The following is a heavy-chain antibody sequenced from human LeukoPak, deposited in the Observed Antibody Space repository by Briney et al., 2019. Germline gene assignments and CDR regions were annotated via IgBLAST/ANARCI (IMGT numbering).Heavy chain of an antibody. D-gene: IGHD4-11*01. CDR2: IRYDGSNK. CDR1: GFTFSSYG. J-gene: IGHJ4*02. Sequence: GGSLRLSCAASGFTFSSYGMHWVRQAPGKGLEWVAFIRYDGSNKYYADSVKGRFTISRDNAKNSLYLQMNSLRDEDTAVYYCARSYSNYDLWVFFFDYWGQGTLVTVSS. CDR3: ARSYSNYDLWVFFFDY. V-gene: IGHV3-30*02.